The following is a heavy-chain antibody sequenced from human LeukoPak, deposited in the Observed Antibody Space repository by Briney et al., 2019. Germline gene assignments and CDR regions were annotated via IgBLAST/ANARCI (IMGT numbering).Heavy chain of an antibody. CDR3: AKDRLYGGYGGPDY. CDR1: GFTFSSYA. CDR2: ISSSGGSS. V-gene: IGHV3-23*01. J-gene: IGHJ4*02. Sequence: PGGSLRLSCAASGFTFSSYALTWVRQAPEKGLEWVSAISSSGGSSYYADSVKGRLTISRDNSKNTLYLQMNSLRAEDTAVYYCAKDRLYGGYGGPDYWGQGTLVTVSS. D-gene: IGHD5-12*01.